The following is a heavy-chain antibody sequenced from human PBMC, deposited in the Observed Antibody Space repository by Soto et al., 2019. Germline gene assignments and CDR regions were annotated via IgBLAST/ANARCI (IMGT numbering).Heavy chain of an antibody. CDR3: ARDSQLLWYDY. D-gene: IGHD2-2*01. J-gene: IGHJ4*02. CDR1: GFTFSDSY. V-gene: IGHV3-11*01. Sequence: GGSLRLSCAASGFTFSDSYMSWIRQAPGKGLEWISYITFSGNTVYYADSLKGRFTISRDNAKNSLYLQMNRLRAEDTAVYYCARDSQLLWYDYWGQGTLVTVSS. CDR2: ITFSGNTV.